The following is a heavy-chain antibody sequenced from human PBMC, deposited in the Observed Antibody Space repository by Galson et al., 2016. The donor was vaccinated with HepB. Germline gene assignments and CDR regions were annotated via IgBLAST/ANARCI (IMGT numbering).Heavy chain of an antibody. Sequence: SLRLSCAASGFTFSNYGFHWARHTPAKGLEWVASIYSDGSKIYYGNSVKGRFTISRDNSKHTVYLEMNSLRAEDTAVYYCARAHYGVLPLDYWGQGTLVTVSA. V-gene: IGHV3-33*01. CDR3: ARAHYGVLPLDY. CDR2: IYSDGSKI. D-gene: IGHD4-17*01. CDR1: GFTFSNYG. J-gene: IGHJ4*02.